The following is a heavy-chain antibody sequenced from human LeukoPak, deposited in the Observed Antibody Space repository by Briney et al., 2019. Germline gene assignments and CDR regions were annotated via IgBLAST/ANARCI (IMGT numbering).Heavy chain of an antibody. Sequence: GASLQISCKGSGYTFTNYWVAWVRQMPGKGLEWVGIIFPGDSVATYSPSFQCHVTISADESTSTAYLQWSSLKASDTAMYFCARTHTDWYNDLWGRGTLVTVSS. J-gene: IGHJ2*01. V-gene: IGHV5-51*01. CDR3: ARTHTDWYNDL. D-gene: IGHD2-8*02. CDR1: GYTFTNYW. CDR2: IFPGDSVA.